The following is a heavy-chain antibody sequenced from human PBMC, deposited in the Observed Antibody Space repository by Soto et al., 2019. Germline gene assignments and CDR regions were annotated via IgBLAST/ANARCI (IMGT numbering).Heavy chain of an antibody. Sequence: PGGSLRLSCAASGFTFSSYSMNWVRQAPGKGLEWVSYISSSSSTIYYADSVKGRFTISRDNAKNSLYLQMNSLRDEDTAVYYCARDRWDYDSSGYYIDYWGQGTLVTVSS. J-gene: IGHJ4*02. CDR1: GFTFSSYS. V-gene: IGHV3-48*02. CDR2: ISSSSSTI. CDR3: ARDRWDYDSSGYYIDY. D-gene: IGHD3-22*01.